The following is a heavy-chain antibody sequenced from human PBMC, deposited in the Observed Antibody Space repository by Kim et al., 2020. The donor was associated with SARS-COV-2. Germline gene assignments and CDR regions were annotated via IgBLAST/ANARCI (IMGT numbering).Heavy chain of an antibody. V-gene: IGHV4-59*13. J-gene: IGHJ6*02. CDR2: IYYSGST. Sequence: SETLSLTCTVSGGSISSYYWSWIRQPPGKGLEWIGYIYYSGSTNYNPSLKSRVTISVDTSKNQFSLKLSSVTAADTAVYYCARAHDYSNYGLYYYYGMDVWGQGTTVTVSS. D-gene: IGHD4-4*01. CDR1: GGSISSYY. CDR3: ARAHDYSNYGLYYYYGMDV.